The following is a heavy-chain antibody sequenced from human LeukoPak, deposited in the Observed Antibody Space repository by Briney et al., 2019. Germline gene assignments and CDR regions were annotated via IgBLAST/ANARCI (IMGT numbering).Heavy chain of an antibody. CDR2: INPNSGGT. CDR1: GYTFTRYY. J-gene: IGHJ6*03. V-gene: IGHV1-2*02. CDR3: ARVVIEFNYYYMDV. Sequence: ASVKVSCKASGYTFTRYYVNWVRQAPGQGLEWMGWINPNSGGTNYAQKFQGRVTMTRDTSITTVYMELSSLRSEDTAVYYCARVVIEFNYYYMDVWGKGTTVTVSS. D-gene: IGHD1-26*01.